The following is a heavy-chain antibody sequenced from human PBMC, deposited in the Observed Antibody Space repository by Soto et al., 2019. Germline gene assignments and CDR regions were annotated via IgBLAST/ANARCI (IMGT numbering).Heavy chain of an antibody. CDR3: ARDDSYSSSSNWFYP. CDR1: GYTFIDYY. CDR2: IYPKSGGT. Sequence: GASVKVSCKASGYTFIDYYMYWVRQAPGQGLEWMGWIYPKSGGTKYAQKLQGRVTMTRDTSISTTYMELSRLTSDDTGVYYCARDDSYSSSSNWFYPWGQGTLVTVSS. D-gene: IGHD6-13*01. V-gene: IGHV1-2*02. J-gene: IGHJ5*02.